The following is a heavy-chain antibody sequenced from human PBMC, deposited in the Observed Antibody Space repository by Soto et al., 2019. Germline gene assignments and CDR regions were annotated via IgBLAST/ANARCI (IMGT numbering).Heavy chain of an antibody. V-gene: IGHV4-31*03. CDR1: GGCISSGDYY. D-gene: IGHD2-2*01. J-gene: IGHJ6*03. CDR3: ARARPDIVVVAEPGGETIWDXYYMDV. Sequence: SETLSLTCSVSGGCISSGDYYWSWIRQHPGKGLEWIGYISYSGSTYYNPSLKSRVTMSVDTSKNQFSLKLTSVSAADTAVYYCARARPDIVVVAEPGGETIWDXYYMDVWGKGTAVT. CDR2: ISYSGST.